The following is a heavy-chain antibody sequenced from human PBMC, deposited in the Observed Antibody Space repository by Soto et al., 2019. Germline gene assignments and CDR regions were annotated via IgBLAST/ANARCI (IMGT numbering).Heavy chain of an antibody. CDR2: ISWDGGST. J-gene: IGHJ6*02. Sequence: GGSLRLSCAASGFTFDDYTMHWVRQAPGKGLEWVSLISWDGGSTYYSDSVKGRITISRDNSKNSLYLQMNSLRTEDTALYYCAKDTMPNDYYYGMDVWGQGTTVTVSS. D-gene: IGHD2-2*01. CDR1: GFTFDDYT. CDR3: AKDTMPNDYYYGMDV. V-gene: IGHV3-43*01.